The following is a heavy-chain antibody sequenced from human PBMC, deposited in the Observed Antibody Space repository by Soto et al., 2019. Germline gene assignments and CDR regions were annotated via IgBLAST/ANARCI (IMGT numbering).Heavy chain of an antibody. CDR3: ASNYAYAEGYYWYGIDV. J-gene: IGHJ6*02. CDR2: ISSYGSDT. CDR1: GFTFSRYW. D-gene: IGHD3-16*01. Sequence: EVQLVESGGGLVLPGGSLGLSCAASGFTFSRYWMYWVRQAPGKGLVWVSRISSYGSDTHYADSVKGRFTISRDNAKNTLYLQMNSLRAEDTAVYYCASNYAYAEGYYWYGIDVWGQGTTVTVSS. V-gene: IGHV3-74*01.